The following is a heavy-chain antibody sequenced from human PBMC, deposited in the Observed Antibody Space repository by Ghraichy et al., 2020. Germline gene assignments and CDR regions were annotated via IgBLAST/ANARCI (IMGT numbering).Heavy chain of an antibody. Sequence: SETLSLTCTVSGGSISSGGYYWSWIRQHPGKGLEWIGYIYYSGSTYYNPSLKSRVTISVDTSKNQFSLKLSSVTAADTAVYYCARRSDDSDGGFDIWGQGTMVTVSS. CDR1: GGSISSGGYY. CDR3: ARRSDDSDGGFDI. J-gene: IGHJ3*02. V-gene: IGHV4-31*03. CDR2: IYYSGST. D-gene: IGHD3-22*01.